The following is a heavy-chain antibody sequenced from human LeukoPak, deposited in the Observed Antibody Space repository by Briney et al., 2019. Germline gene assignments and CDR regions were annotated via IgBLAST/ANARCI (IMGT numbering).Heavy chain of an antibody. CDR1: GYSFTNYW. D-gene: IGHD6-13*01. J-gene: IGHJ3*02. Sequence: GESLKISCQTSGYSFTNYWIGWVRQMPGKGLEWMGIIYPGDSDTRYSPSFQGQVTISADKSISTAYLQWSSLKASDTAMYYCARLGAAYSSSPGAFDIWGQGTMVTVSS. V-gene: IGHV5-51*01. CDR2: IYPGDSDT. CDR3: ARLGAAYSSSPGAFDI.